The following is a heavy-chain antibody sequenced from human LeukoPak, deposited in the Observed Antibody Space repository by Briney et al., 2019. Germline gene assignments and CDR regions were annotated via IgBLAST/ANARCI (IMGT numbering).Heavy chain of an antibody. CDR1: GGSISSSSYY. CDR2: IYYSGST. V-gene: IGHV4-39*07. CDR3: ARDGRFPPEVLPRYFDY. J-gene: IGHJ4*02. Sequence: SETLSLTCTVSGGSISSSSYYWGWIRQPPGKGLEWIGNIYYSGSTYYNPSLKSRVTISVDTSKNQFSLKLSSVTAADTAVYYCARDGRFPPEVLPRYFDYWGQGTLVTVSS. D-gene: IGHD1-26*01.